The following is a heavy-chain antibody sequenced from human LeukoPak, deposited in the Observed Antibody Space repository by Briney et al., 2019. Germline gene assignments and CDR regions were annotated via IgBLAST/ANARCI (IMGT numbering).Heavy chain of an antibody. CDR2: ISYDGSNK. D-gene: IGHD5-24*01. Sequence: GGSLRLSCEASGFIFTTYTIHWVRQAPGKGLEWVAIISYDGSNKYYADSVKGRFTISRDNSKNTLYLQMNSLRAEDTAVYYCARYRDGYNYFDYWGQGTLVTVSS. CDR3: ARYRDGYNYFDY. J-gene: IGHJ4*02. V-gene: IGHV3-30*04. CDR1: GFIFTTYT.